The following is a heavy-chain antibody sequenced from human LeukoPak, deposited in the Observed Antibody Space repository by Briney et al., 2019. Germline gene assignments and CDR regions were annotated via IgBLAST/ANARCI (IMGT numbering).Heavy chain of an antibody. Sequence: SGGSLRLSCAASGFTVSGNFRSWVRQAPGKGLDWVSVIYSGGSTYYADSVKGRFTISRDNSRNTLYLQMNSLRAEDTAVYYCTRVVYSSGYSQGFDVWGQGTMVTVSS. V-gene: IGHV3-66*01. J-gene: IGHJ3*01. CDR2: IYSGGST. D-gene: IGHD3-22*01. CDR1: GFTVSGNF. CDR3: TRVVYSSGYSQGFDV.